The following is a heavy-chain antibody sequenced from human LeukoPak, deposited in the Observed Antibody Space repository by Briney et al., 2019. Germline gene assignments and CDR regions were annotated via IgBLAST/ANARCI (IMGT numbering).Heavy chain of an antibody. CDR1: GFTFSSYS. CDR2: ISSSSNYI. V-gene: IGHV3-21*01. Sequence: PGGSLRLSXAASGFTFSSYSMNWVRQTPGKGLEWLSSISSSSNYIYYADSVKGRFTISRDNAKNSLYLQMNSLRVEDTDVYYCARDVGASAPDAFNIWGQGTMVTVSS. J-gene: IGHJ3*02. CDR3: ARDVGASAPDAFNI. D-gene: IGHD1-26*01.